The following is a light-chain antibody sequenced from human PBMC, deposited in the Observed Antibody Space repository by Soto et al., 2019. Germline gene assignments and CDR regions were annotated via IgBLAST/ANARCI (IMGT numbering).Light chain of an antibody. CDR1: SSNIGAGYD. V-gene: IGLV1-40*01. CDR3: QSYDSSLSGVV. CDR2: GNS. Sequence: QSVLTQPPSVSGAPGQRVTISCTGSSSNIGAGYDGHWYQQLPGTAPKLLIYGNSNRPSGVPDRFSGSKSGTSASLAITGLKDEDEADYYCQSYDSSLSGVVFGGGTKLTVL. J-gene: IGLJ2*01.